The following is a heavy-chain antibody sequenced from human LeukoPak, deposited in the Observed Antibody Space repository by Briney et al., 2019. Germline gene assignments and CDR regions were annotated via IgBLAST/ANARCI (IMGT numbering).Heavy chain of an antibody. Sequence: SQTLSLTCTVSGGSISSGDHSWSWIRQPPGKGLEWIGYIYYSGSTYYNPSLKSRVTISVDTSKNQFSLKLSSVTAADTAVYYCARGVGLATVVTPSLDWGQGTLVTVPS. CDR2: IYYSGST. CDR3: ARGVGLATVVTPSLD. CDR1: GGSISSGDHS. J-gene: IGHJ4*02. D-gene: IGHD4-23*01. V-gene: IGHV4-30-4*01.